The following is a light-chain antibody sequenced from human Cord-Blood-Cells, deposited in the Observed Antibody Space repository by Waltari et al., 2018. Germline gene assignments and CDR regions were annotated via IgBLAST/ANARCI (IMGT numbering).Light chain of an antibody. CDR2: AAS. J-gene: IGKJ2*01. V-gene: IGKV1-8*01. CDR3: QQYYSYPYT. Sequence: AIRMTQSPSSFSASPGDRVTITCRASQGISSYLAWYQQKPGKAPKLLIYAASTLQSGVPSRFSGSGSGTDFTLTISCLQSEDFVTYYCQQYYSYPYTFGQGTKLEIK. CDR1: QGISSY.